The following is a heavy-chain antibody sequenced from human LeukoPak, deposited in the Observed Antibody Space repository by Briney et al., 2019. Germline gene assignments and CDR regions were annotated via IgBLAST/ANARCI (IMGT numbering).Heavy chain of an antibody. CDR2: INPNSGGT. D-gene: IGHD4-11*01. CDR3: ARDLLFTVTTPSLLDY. CDR1: GYTFTGYY. V-gene: IGHV1-2*02. Sequence: ASVKVSCKASGYTFTGYYMHWVRQAPGQGLEWMGWINPNSGGTNYAQKFQGRVTMTRDTSTSTVYMELSSLRSEDTAVYYCARDLLFTVTTPSLLDYWGQGTLVTVSS. J-gene: IGHJ4*02.